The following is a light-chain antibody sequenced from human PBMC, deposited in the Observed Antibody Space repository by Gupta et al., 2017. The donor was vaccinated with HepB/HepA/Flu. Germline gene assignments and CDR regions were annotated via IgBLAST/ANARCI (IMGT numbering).Light chain of an antibody. CDR1: SGSVSTNNY. V-gene: IGLV8-61*01. CDR3: ILYMGRGISV. CDR2: NTD. Sequence: QTVVTQEPSFSVSPGGTVTLTCGLTSGSVSTNNYASWFQQTPGQAPRTLIYNTDTRSSGVSDRFSGSILENKAALTITGARPDDESDYYCILYMGRGISVFGGGTKLTVL. J-gene: IGLJ3*02.